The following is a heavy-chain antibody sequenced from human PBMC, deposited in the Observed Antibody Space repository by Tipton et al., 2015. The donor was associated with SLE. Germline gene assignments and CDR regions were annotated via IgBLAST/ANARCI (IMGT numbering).Heavy chain of an antibody. Sequence: QSGPEVKKPGSSMNVSCKASEGTFSSYIISWVRQAPGQGLEWMGRIIPILGIANYAQKFQGRVTITADKSTSTAYMELNSLRSEDTAVYYCARSVLIVYDAFDIWGQGTKVSVSS. CDR2: IIPILGIA. D-gene: IGHD2/OR15-2a*01. CDR3: ARSVLIVYDAFDI. V-gene: IGHV1-69*02. CDR1: EGTFSSYI. J-gene: IGHJ3*02.